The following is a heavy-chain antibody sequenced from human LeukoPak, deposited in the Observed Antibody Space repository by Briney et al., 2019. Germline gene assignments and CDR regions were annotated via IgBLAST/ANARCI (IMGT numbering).Heavy chain of an antibody. CDR2: ISGSSNSI. CDR1: GFTFSTYG. D-gene: IGHD5-18*01. CDR3: ARDVGYRSWFDP. Sequence: GGSLRLSCATSGFTFSTYGMHWVRQAPGKGLEWVSYISGSSNSIYYADSVKGRFTISRDNAKNSLYLQMNSLRAEDTAVYHCARDVGYRSWFDPWGQGTLVIVPS. J-gene: IGHJ5*02. V-gene: IGHV3-48*01.